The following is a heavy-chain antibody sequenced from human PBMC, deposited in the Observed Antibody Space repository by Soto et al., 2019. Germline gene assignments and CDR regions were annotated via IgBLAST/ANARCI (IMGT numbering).Heavy chain of an antibody. Sequence: EVQLAESGGGLVQPGGSLRLSCAASGFTFNSYWMHWVRQVPGKGLVWVSRINNDGSTTNYADSVKGRITISRDNARNTVYLQMNSLRADDTAVYYCVRGVIAANCFDYWGQGTLGSVSS. V-gene: IGHV3-74*01. J-gene: IGHJ4*02. CDR1: GFTFNSYW. CDR3: VRGVIAANCFDY. CDR2: INNDGSTT. D-gene: IGHD2-15*01.